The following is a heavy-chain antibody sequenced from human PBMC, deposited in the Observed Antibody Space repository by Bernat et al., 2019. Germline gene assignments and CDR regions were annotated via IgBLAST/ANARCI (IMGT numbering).Heavy chain of an antibody. Sequence: QLQLQESGPGLVKPSETLSLTCTVSGGSISSSSYYWGWIRQPPGKGLEWIGSIYYSGSTYYNPSRKSRVTISVDTCKSQFSLKLSSVTAAETAVYDWARREDDYVWGSYRSYGLDIWGQGTMVTVSS. D-gene: IGHD3-16*02. V-gene: IGHV4-39*01. J-gene: IGHJ3*02. CDR2: IYYSGST. CDR3: ARREDDYVWGSYRSYGLDI. CDR1: GGSISSSSYY.